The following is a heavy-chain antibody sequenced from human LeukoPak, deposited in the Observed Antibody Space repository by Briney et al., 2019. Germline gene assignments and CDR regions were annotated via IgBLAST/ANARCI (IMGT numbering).Heavy chain of an antibody. V-gene: IGHV1-18*01. J-gene: IGHJ3*02. Sequence: GASVKVSCKASGYTFTSYGISWVRQAPGQGLEWMGWISAYNGNTNYAQKLQGRVTMTTDTSTSTAYMELRSLRSDDTAVYCCARGLYLDSSGVGHAFDIWGQGTMVTVSS. CDR2: ISAYNGNT. CDR3: ARGLYLDSSGVGHAFDI. CDR1: GYTFTSYG. D-gene: IGHD3-22*01.